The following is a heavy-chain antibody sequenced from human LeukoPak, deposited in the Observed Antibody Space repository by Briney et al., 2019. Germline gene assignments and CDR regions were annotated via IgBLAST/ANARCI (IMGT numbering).Heavy chain of an antibody. D-gene: IGHD6-13*01. CDR2: IIPIFGTA. CDR1: GGTFSSYA. J-gene: IGHJ3*02. CDR3: ARDLEGQQPLGDAFDI. V-gene: IGHV1-69*13. Sequence: SVKVSCKASGGTFSSYAISWVRQAPGQGLEWMGGIIPIFGTANYAQKFRGRVTITADESTSTAYMELSSLRSEDTAVYYCARDLEGQQPLGDAFDIWGQGTMVTVSS.